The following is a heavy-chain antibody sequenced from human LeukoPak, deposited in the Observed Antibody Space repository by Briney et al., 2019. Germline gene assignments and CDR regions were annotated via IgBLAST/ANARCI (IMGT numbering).Heavy chain of an antibody. J-gene: IGHJ6*02. CDR3: ARGSGGYYYGMDV. Sequence: GGSLRLSRAASRFTFSSYGMYWVRQAPGKGLEWVAVIWHDGSNKYYADSVKGRFSISRDNSKNTLYLQMNSLRAEDTAVYYCARGSGGYYYGMDVWGQGTTVTVSS. V-gene: IGHV3-33*01. CDR2: IWHDGSNK. D-gene: IGHD2-8*02. CDR1: RFTFSSYG.